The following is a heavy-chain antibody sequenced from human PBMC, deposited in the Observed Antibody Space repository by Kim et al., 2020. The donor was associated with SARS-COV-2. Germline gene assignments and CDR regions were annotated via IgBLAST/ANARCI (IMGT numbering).Heavy chain of an antibody. D-gene: IGHD1-1*01. CDR1: GFIISSKY. Sequence: GGSLRLSCAASGFIISSKYMNWVRQAPGKGLEWVSVLYSSGAAYYIDSVKGRFTISRDNSKNTLYLQMNSVRAEDTAIYYCATAQQLVLAFDIWGQGTMVTVSS. CDR2: LYSSGAA. CDR3: ATAQQLVLAFDI. V-gene: IGHV3-53*01. J-gene: IGHJ3*02.